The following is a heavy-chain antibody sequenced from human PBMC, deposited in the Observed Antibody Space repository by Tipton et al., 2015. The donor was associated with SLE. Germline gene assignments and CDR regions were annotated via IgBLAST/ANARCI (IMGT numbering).Heavy chain of an antibody. CDR1: GGSFSGYY. CDR3: AREYGKI. J-gene: IGHJ4*02. V-gene: IGHV4-34*01. CDR2: INHSGST. D-gene: IGHD1-1*01. Sequence: TLSLTCAVYGGSFSGYYWSWIRQPPGKGLEWIGEINHSGSTNYNPSLQSRVTISVDTSKNQFSLKLSSVTAADTAVYYCAREYGKIWGQGTLVTVSS.